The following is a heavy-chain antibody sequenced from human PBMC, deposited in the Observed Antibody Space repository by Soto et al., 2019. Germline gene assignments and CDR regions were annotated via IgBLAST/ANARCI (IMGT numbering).Heavy chain of an antibody. Sequence: GGSLRLSCVISRLTFSTYALNWVRQAPGKGLEWVSSISGSGDTTYYADSVKGRFTISRDNSKNTLYLQMNSLRVEDTALYYCAKADYSYSWAPGDYWGQGTLVTVSS. CDR2: ISGSGDTT. J-gene: IGHJ4*02. V-gene: IGHV3-23*01. CDR3: AKADYSYSWAPGDY. D-gene: IGHD6-13*01. CDR1: RLTFSTYA.